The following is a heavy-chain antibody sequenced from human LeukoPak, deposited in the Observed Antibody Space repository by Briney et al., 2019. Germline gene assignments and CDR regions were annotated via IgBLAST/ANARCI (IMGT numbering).Heavy chain of an antibody. CDR2: IKQDGNKK. D-gene: IGHD1-7*01. CDR1: GFTFNTYW. J-gene: IGHJ5*02. CDR3: ARAPPQNYHGRWFDP. Sequence: GGSLRLSCAASGFTFNTYWMTWVRQTPGKGLEWVANIKQDGNKKYYVDSVRGRFTISRDNAKKTLYLQMNSLRVEDTAVYYCARAPPQNYHGRWFDPWGQGTLVTVSS. V-gene: IGHV3-7*01.